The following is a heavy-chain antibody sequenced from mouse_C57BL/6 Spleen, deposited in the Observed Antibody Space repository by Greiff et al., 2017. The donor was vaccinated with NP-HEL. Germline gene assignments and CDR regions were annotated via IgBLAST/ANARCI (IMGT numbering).Heavy chain of an antibody. Sequence: VQLQQSGAELVRPGSSVKLSCKASGYTFTSYWMDWVKQRPGQGLEWIGNIYPSDSETHYNQKFKDKATLTVDKSSSTAYRQLSSLTSEDSAVYYCARGDGYYFDYWGQGTTLTVSS. CDR2: IYPSDSET. D-gene: IGHD2-3*01. V-gene: IGHV1-61*01. J-gene: IGHJ2*01. CDR1: GYTFTSYW. CDR3: ARGDGYYFDY.